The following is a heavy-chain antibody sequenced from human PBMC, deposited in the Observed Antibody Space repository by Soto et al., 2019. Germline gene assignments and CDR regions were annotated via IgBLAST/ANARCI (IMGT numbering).Heavy chain of an antibody. V-gene: IGHV3-30*18. D-gene: IGHD1-26*01. CDR1: GFTFSSYG. Sequence: GGSLRLSCAASGFTFSSYGMHWVRQAPGKGLEWVAVISYDGSNKYYADSVKGRFTISRDNSKNTLYLQMNSLRAEDTAVYYGAKDGVGANDYWGQGTLVTVSS. CDR3: AKDGVGANDY. J-gene: IGHJ4*02. CDR2: ISYDGSNK.